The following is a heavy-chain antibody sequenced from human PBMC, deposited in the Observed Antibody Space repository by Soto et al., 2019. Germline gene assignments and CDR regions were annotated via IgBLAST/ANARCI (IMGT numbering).Heavy chain of an antibody. Sequence: GGSLRLSCAASGFTFSSYSMNWVRQAPGKGLEWVSSISSSSSYIYYADSVKGRFTISRDNAKNSLYLQMNSLRAEDTAVYYCARDRYYGSGSYYNPIGMDVWGQGTTVTVSS. CDR1: GFTFSSYS. CDR3: ARDRYYGSGSYYNPIGMDV. V-gene: IGHV3-21*01. CDR2: ISSSSSYI. J-gene: IGHJ6*02. D-gene: IGHD3-10*01.